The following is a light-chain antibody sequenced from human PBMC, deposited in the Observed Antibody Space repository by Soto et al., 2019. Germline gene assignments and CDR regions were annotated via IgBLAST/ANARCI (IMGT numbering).Light chain of an antibody. CDR2: DAS. Sequence: AIQLTQSPSSLSASVGDRVTITCRASQGISSALAWYQQKPGQAPKLLIYDASSLESGVPSRFSGSGSGTDFTLTISSLQPEDFATYCCHQFNSYPRTFGPGTKVDIK. CDR3: HQFNSYPRT. CDR1: QGISSA. V-gene: IGKV1-13*02. J-gene: IGKJ3*01.